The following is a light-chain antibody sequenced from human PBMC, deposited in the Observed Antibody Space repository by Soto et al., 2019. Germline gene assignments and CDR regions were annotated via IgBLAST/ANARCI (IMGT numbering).Light chain of an antibody. J-gene: IGKJ1*01. CDR1: QYINTR. V-gene: IGKV3-11*01. CDR3: QQCQSWPRT. CDR2: QTS. Sequence: EIVLTQSPATLSSFPGDRVTLSCRASQYINTRLAWYQHRPGKAPRLLIYQTSIWAAGIPARFSASGTGTDFTLTISDVQPEDFAVYYCQQCQSWPRTFGQGTKVDI.